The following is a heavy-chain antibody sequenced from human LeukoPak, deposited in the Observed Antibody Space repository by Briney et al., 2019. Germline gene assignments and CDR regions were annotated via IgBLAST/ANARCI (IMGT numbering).Heavy chain of an antibody. CDR3: AKDIRRSPYYYYYMDV. J-gene: IGHJ6*03. CDR1: GFTFSSYS. CDR2: ISGSSSII. Sequence: GGSLRLSCEASGFTFSSYSMNWVRQAPGKGLEWVSFISGSSSIIHYADSVKGRFTISRDNSKNSLYLQMNSLRTEDTALYYCAKDIRRSPYYYYYMDVWGKGTTVTVSS. D-gene: IGHD2-2*02. V-gene: IGHV3-48*04.